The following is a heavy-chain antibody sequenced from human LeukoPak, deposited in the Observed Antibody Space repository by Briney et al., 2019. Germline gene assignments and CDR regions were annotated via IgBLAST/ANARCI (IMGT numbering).Heavy chain of an antibody. D-gene: IGHD2-2*01. CDR2: IYYSGST. Sequence: SETLSLTCTVSGGSISSSSCYWGWIRQPPGKGLEWIGSIYYSGSTYYNPSLKSRVTISVDTSKNQFSLKLSSVTAADTAVYYCASVLSGYQLYNWFDPWGQGTLVTVSS. V-gene: IGHV4-39*01. J-gene: IGHJ5*02. CDR3: ASVLSGYQLYNWFDP. CDR1: GGSISSSSCY.